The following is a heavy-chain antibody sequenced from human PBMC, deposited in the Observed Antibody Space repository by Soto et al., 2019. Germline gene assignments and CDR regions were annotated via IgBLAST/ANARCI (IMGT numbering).Heavy chain of an antibody. Sequence: SETLSLTCTVSGGSISSYYWSWIRQPPGKGLEWIGYIYYSGSTNYNPSLKSRVTISVDTSKNQFSLKLSSVTAADTAVYYCARHDQYYDFWSPRDKAYYYYYMDVWGKGTKVTVSS. CDR1: GGSISSYY. V-gene: IGHV4-59*08. CDR3: ARHDQYYDFWSPRDKAYYYYYMDV. D-gene: IGHD3-3*01. CDR2: IYYSGST. J-gene: IGHJ6*03.